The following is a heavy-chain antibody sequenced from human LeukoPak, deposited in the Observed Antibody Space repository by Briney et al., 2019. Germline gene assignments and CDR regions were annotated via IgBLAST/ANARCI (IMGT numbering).Heavy chain of an antibody. CDR3: ATNYKSSFGY. Sequence: ASVKVSCKASGGTFSSYAISWVRQAPGKGLEWMGGFDPEDGETIYAQKFQGRVTMTEDTSTDTAYMELSSLRSEDTAVYYCATNYKSSFGYWGQGTLVTVSS. J-gene: IGHJ4*02. V-gene: IGHV1-24*01. CDR2: FDPEDGET. CDR1: GGTFSSYA. D-gene: IGHD6-13*01.